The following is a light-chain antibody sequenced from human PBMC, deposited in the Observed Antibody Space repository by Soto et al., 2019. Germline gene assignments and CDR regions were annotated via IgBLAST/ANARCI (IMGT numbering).Light chain of an antibody. CDR3: QQSYSTPRWT. J-gene: IGKJ1*01. V-gene: IGKV1-39*01. CDR2: ATS. Sequence: DIQMTQSPSTLSATAGDGVTITCRASQSIGRYLNWYQQKPGRAPKVLIYATSSLQSGVPSRFSGSGSGTDFTLTISSLQPEDFATYYCQQSYSTPRWTFGQGTKVDIK. CDR1: QSIGRY.